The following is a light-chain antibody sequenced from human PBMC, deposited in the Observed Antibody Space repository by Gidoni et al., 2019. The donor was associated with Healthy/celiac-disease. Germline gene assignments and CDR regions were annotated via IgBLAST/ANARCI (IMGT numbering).Light chain of an antibody. V-gene: IGKV3-20*01. CDR3: RQCGSSPRT. J-gene: IGKJ1*01. CDR1: QSVSSSY. Sequence: EIVLTQSPGTLSLSPGERATLSCRASQSVSSSYLAWYQQKPGQAPRLLIYGASSRATCIPDRFSGSGSGTDFTLTISRLEPEDFAVYYCRQCGSSPRTFGQGTKVEIK. CDR2: GAS.